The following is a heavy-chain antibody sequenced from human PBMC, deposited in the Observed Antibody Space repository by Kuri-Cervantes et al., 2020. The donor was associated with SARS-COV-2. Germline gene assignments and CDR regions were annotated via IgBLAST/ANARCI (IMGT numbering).Heavy chain of an antibody. CDR1: GFTFSSYW. CDR3: AIFTRNSSGYYYFDY. CDR2: ISGSGGST. Sequence: GESLKISCAASGFTFSSYWMSWVRQAPGKGLEWVSAISGSGGSTYYADSVKGRFTISRDNSKNTLYLQMNSLRAEDTAVYYCAIFTRNSSGYYYFDYWGQGTLVTVSS. J-gene: IGHJ4*02. D-gene: IGHD3-22*01. V-gene: IGHV3-23*01.